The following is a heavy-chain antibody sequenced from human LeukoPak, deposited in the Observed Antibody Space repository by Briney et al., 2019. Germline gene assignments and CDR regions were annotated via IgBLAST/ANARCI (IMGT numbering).Heavy chain of an antibody. Sequence: VGSLRLSCAASGLTFSSYAMSWVRQAPGKGLEWVSAISGSGGSTYYADSVKGRFTISRDTSKNTLYLQMNTLRAEYTAVYHCAKGADYQYYFDYWGQGTLFTVSS. D-gene: IGHD2-2*01. J-gene: IGHJ4*02. CDR2: ISGSGGST. CDR3: AKGADYQYYFDY. CDR1: GLTFSSYA. V-gene: IGHV3-23*01.